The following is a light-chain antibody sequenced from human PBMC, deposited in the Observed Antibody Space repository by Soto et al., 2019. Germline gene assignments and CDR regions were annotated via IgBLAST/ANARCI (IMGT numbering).Light chain of an antibody. CDR2: DNS. V-gene: IGLV1-51*01. CDR3: GAWDTSLSAVV. J-gene: IGLJ2*01. CDR1: TSNIGVKY. Sequence: QSVLTQPPSVSAAPGQKVTISCSGSTSNIGVKYVSWYQQLPRTAPKLLIYDNSERPSGIPDRFSASKSGTSATLGITGLQTEDEAVYYCGAWDTSLSAVVFGGGTKLTVL.